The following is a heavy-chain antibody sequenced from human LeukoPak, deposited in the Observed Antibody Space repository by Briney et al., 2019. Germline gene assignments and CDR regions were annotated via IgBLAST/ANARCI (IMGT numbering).Heavy chain of an antibody. V-gene: IGHV5-51*01. D-gene: IGHD4-17*01. CDR1: GYSFTNYW. Sequence: GGSLRLSCQGSGYSFTNYWIAWVRQMSGKGLEFMGFIYPADSNTRYSPSFQGQVTISADKSISTAYLQWSSLRASDTAMYYCARQKYGDYEPFDYWGQGTLVTVSS. CDR3: ARQKYGDYEPFDY. J-gene: IGHJ4*02. CDR2: IYPADSNT.